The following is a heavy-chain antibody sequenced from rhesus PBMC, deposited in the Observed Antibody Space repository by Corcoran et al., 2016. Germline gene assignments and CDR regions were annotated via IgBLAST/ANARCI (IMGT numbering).Heavy chain of an antibody. Sequence: QGQLQESGPGLVKPSETLSLTCAVSGASISSYWWSWIRQPPGKGLEWIGENNGNSGNSYSNPTPKSGVTSSKDASQNQFSLKLGSVTAADTAVYYCARSGYGSGGVYWGQGVLVTVSS. CDR3: ARSGYGSGGVY. CDR2: NNGNSGNS. V-gene: IGHV4-80*01. CDR1: GASISSYW. D-gene: IGHD4-4*01. J-gene: IGHJ4*01.